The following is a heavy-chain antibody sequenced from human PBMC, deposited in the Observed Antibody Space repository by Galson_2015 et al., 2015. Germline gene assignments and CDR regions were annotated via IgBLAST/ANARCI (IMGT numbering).Heavy chain of an antibody. D-gene: IGHD4-17*01. Sequence: SVKVSCKASGGTFSSYAISWVRQAPGQGLEWMGGIIPIFGTANYAQKFKGRVTITADESTSTAYMELSSLGSEDTAVYYCATSATTGWGAFDIWGQGTMVTVSS. V-gene: IGHV1-69*13. J-gene: IGHJ3*02. CDR1: GGTFSSYA. CDR2: IIPIFGTA. CDR3: ATSATTGWGAFDI.